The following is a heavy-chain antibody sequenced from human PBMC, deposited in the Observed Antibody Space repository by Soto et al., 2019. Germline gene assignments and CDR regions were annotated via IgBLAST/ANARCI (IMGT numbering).Heavy chain of an antibody. J-gene: IGHJ3*02. V-gene: IGHV1-69*13. CDR1: GGTFSSYA. D-gene: IGHD3-22*01. CDR2: IIPIFGTA. Sequence: SVRVSCKXSGGTFSSYAISWVRQAPGQGLEWMGGIIPIFGTANYAQKFQGRVTITADESTSTAYMELSSLRSEDTAVYYCARGDSYYYDSSGYYSHAFDIWGQGTMVTVSS. CDR3: ARGDSYYYDSSGYYSHAFDI.